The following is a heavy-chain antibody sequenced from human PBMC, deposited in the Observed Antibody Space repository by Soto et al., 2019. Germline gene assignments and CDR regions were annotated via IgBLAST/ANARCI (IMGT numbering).Heavy chain of an antibody. CDR3: ASMGVGYDSRGYDY. Sequence: QLQLQESGSGLVKPSQTLSLTCAVSGGSISSGGYSWSWIRQPPGKGLEWIGYIYHIGSTYYNPSLKGRVTISVDSAKNQFSLKLSSVTAADTDLYYLASMGVGYDSRGYDYWGQATLVTVSS. V-gene: IGHV4-30-2*01. J-gene: IGHJ4*02. D-gene: IGHD3-22*01. CDR2: IYHIGST. CDR1: GGSISSGGYS.